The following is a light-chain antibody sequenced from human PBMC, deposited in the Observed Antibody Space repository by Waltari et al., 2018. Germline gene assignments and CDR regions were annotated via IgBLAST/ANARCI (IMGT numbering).Light chain of an antibody. J-gene: IGLJ2*01. CDR1: KLEDKY. V-gene: IGLV3-1*01. Sequence: SYELTQPPSVSVSPGQTADITCSGNKLEDKYIFWYRQKPGQSPVLVIYQDAKRSSGIPERFAGSNSGNTGTLTISDTQAVDEAYYYCQVRDDNNVIFGGGTMLTVL. CDR3: QVRDDNNVI. CDR2: QDA.